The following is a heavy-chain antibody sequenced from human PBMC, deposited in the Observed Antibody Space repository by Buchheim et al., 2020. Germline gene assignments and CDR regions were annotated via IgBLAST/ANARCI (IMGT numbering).Heavy chain of an antibody. J-gene: IGHJ6*01. V-gene: IGHV3-23*01. CDR1: GFTFSSYA. CDR3: AKSMIVVVNYYYYGMDV. CDR2: ISGSGGSR. D-gene: IGHD3-22*01. Sequence: EVQLLESGGGLVQPGGSLRLSCAASGFTFSSYAMSWVRQAPGKGLEWVSAISGSGGSRYYADSVTGRFTISRDNSKNTVHLQMNSLRAEDTAVYYCAKSMIVVVNYYYYGMDVWGQGTT.